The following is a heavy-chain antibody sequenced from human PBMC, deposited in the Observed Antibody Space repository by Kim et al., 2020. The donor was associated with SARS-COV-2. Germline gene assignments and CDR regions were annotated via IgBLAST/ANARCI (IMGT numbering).Heavy chain of an antibody. CDR1: GFTFGDYG. CDR2: IRSKTYGWTA. V-gene: IGHV3-49*03. Sequence: GGSLRLSCTASGFTFGDYGVNWFRQAPGKGLEWVGFIRSKTYGWTAEFAASVKGRFTISRDDSKSIAYLQMNSLETEDTAVYYCTRFRGTGWYVDYWGQGTLVTVSS. D-gene: IGHD6-19*01. CDR3: TRFRGTGWYVDY. J-gene: IGHJ4*02.